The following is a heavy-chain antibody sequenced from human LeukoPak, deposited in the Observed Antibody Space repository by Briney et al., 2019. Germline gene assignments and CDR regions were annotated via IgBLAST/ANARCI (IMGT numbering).Heavy chain of an antibody. V-gene: IGHV1-18*01. Sequence: ASVKVSCKASGYTFTSYGISWVRQAPGQGLEWMGWISAYNGNTNYAQKLQGRVTMTTDTSTSTAYMELRSLRSDDTAVYYCARDHYYGSGTDLPPDDYWGQETLVTVSS. CDR3: ARDHYYGSGTDLPPDDY. CDR1: GYTFTSYG. J-gene: IGHJ4*02. D-gene: IGHD3-10*01. CDR2: ISAYNGNT.